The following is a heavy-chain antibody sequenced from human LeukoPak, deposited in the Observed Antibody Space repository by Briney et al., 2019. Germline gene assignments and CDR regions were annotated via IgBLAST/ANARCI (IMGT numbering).Heavy chain of an antibody. Sequence: GASVKVSCKASGYTFTTYVISWMRQAPGQGLEWMGWINTYNDDTKYAQNLQDRFTMTTDTSTSTVYMELSSLRSEDTAVYYCAIDKPHNCFDPWGQGTLVTVSS. CDR1: GYTFTTYV. V-gene: IGHV1-18*01. CDR3: AIDKPHNCFDP. CDR2: INTYNDDT. J-gene: IGHJ5*02.